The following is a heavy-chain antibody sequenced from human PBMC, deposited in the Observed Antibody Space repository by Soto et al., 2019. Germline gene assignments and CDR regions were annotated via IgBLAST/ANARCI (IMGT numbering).Heavy chain of an antibody. V-gene: IGHV4-39*01. D-gene: IGHD5-12*01. CDR2: IYYSGST. Sequence: ETLSLTCTVSGGSISSSSYYWGWIRQPPGKGLEWIGSIYYSGSTYYNPSLKSRVTISVDTSKNQFSLKLSSVTAADTAVYYCARPRYSGYDEYYFDYWGQGTLVTVSS. J-gene: IGHJ4*02. CDR1: GGSISSSSYY. CDR3: ARPRYSGYDEYYFDY.